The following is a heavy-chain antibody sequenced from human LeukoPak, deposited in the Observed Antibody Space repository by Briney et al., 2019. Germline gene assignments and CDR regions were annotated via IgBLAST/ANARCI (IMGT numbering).Heavy chain of an antibody. V-gene: IGHV3-30*02. CDR3: AKVETQLSSLNA. CDR2: IRYDGTNK. D-gene: IGHD5-18*01. J-gene: IGHJ5*02. Sequence: GGSLRLSCAASGFTFSSYGIHWVRQAPGKGLEWVTFIRYDGTNKYYADSVKGRFTISRVNSKNTVYLQMNSLQTDDTGVYYCAKVETQLSSLNAWGQGTLVTVSS. CDR1: GFTFSSYG.